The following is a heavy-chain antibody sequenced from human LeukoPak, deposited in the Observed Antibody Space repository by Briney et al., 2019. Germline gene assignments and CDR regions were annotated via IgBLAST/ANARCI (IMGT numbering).Heavy chain of an antibody. V-gene: IGHV1-69*13. Sequence: GASVKVSCKASGGTFSSYAISWVRQAPGQGLEWMGGIIPIFGTANYAQRFQGRVTITADESTSTAYMELSSLRSEDTAVYYCARWARRWLQFKKQPNFDYWGQGTLVTVSS. CDR3: ARWARRWLQFKKQPNFDY. D-gene: IGHD5-24*01. CDR2: IIPIFGTA. J-gene: IGHJ4*02. CDR1: GGTFSSYA.